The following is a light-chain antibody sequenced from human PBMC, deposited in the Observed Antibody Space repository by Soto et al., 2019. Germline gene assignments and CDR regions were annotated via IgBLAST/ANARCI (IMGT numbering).Light chain of an antibody. J-gene: IGLJ3*02. CDR2: EVS. CDR1: SSDVGSYNL. V-gene: IGLV2-23*02. CDR3: CSDAGNSGV. Sequence: QSALTQPASVSGSPGQSITISCTGTSSDVGSYNLVSWYQQHPGKAPKLMIYEVSKRPSGVSNRFSGSKSGNTASLTISGLEDEDEADYYCCSDAGNSGVFGGGTKLTVL.